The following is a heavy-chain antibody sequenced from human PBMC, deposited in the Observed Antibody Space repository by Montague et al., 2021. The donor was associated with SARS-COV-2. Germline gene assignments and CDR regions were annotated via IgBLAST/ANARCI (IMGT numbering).Heavy chain of an antibody. Sequence: SETLSLTCAVYGGSFSGYYWSWIRQPPGKGLEWIGEINDSGSTXXXPSXXXRVTISVDTSKNQFSLKLSSVTAADTAVYYCARGRAARSITIFGVVNPAIRYYYYMDVWDKGTTVTVSS. D-gene: IGHD3-3*01. CDR3: ARGRAARSITIFGVVNPAIRYYYYMDV. J-gene: IGHJ6*03. CDR2: INDSGST. V-gene: IGHV4-34*01. CDR1: GGSFSGYY.